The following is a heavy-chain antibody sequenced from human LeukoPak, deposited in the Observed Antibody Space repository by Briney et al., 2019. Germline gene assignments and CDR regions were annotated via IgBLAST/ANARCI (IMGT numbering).Heavy chain of an antibody. CDR1: GFIFSSDS. J-gene: IGHJ4*02. Sequence: PGGSLRLSCAPSGFIFSSDSMIWVRQAPGKGLEWVSSISSTGAYIYYADSLKGRFTISRDNAKNSLYLQMNSLRADDTAVYYCAKETGYYDFWSGYDYWGQGTPVTVSS. V-gene: IGHV3-21*01. D-gene: IGHD3-3*01. CDR2: ISSTGAYI. CDR3: AKETGYYDFWSGYDY.